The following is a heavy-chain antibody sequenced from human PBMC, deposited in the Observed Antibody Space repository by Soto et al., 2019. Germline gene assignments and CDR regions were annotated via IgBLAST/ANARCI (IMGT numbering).Heavy chain of an antibody. CDR1: GGSISSYY. D-gene: IGHD3-10*01. CDR3: ARWGSGYGYYYYYGMDV. CDR2: IYYSGST. J-gene: IGHJ6*02. Sequence: SETLSLTCTVSGGSISSYYWSWIRQPPGKGLEWIGYIYYSGSTNYNPSLKSRVTISVDTSKNQFSLKLSSVTAADTAVYYCARWGSGYGYYYYYGMDVWGQGTTVTVSS. V-gene: IGHV4-59*01.